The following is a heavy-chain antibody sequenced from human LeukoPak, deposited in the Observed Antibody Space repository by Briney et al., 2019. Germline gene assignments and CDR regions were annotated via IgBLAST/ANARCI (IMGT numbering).Heavy chain of an antibody. V-gene: IGHV4-39*01. Sequence: SETLSLTCTVPGAPFSSSTYYWGWIRQPPGKGLEWIGSIYYGGGTYYNPSLKSRVTMSVDTSQKQFSLKLSSVTAADTAVYYCARHAGGIAAAGTRPFDYWGQGTLVTVSS. J-gene: IGHJ4*02. CDR1: GAPFSSSTYY. D-gene: IGHD6-13*01. CDR3: ARHAGGIAAAGTRPFDY. CDR2: IYYGGGT.